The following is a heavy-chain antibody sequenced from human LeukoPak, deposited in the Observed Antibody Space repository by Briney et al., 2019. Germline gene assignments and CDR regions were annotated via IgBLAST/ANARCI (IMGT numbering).Heavy chain of an antibody. CDR2: ISAYNGNT. Sequence: VASVKVSCKASGYTFTSYGISWARQAPGQGLEWMGWISAYNGNTNYAQKLQGGVTMTTDTSTSTAYMELRSLRSDDTAVYYCARAAYYDSSGYYLPDYWGQGTLVTVSS. J-gene: IGHJ4*02. V-gene: IGHV1-18*01. CDR1: GYTFTSYG. D-gene: IGHD3-22*01. CDR3: ARAAYYDSSGYYLPDY.